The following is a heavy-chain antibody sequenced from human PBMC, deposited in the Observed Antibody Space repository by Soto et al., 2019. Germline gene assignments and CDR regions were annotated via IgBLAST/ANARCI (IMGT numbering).Heavy chain of an antibody. J-gene: IGHJ6*03. Sequence: GGSLRLSCAASGFTVSGNYMTWVRQAPGKGLEWVSVIYSGDSTYYADSVKGRFTISRDTSKNTLYLQMNSLRAEDTAVYSCARDSYFSGSSCYRNYYYYMDVWGKGTTVTVSS. CDR2: IYSGDST. CDR1: GFTVSGNY. CDR3: ARDSYFSGSSCYRNYYYYMDV. D-gene: IGHD2-15*01. V-gene: IGHV3-66*01.